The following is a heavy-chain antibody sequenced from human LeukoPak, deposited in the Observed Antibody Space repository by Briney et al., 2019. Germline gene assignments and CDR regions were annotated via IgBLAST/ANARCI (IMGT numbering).Heavy chain of an antibody. CDR1: GFTFDDYA. CDR2: ISWNSGSI. J-gene: IGHJ4*02. CDR3: AKQYSSSWSTIDY. Sequence: GRSLRLSCAASGFTFDDYAIHWVRQAPGKGLEWVSGISWNSGSIGYADSVKGRFTISRDNAKNSLYLQMNSLRAEDTALYYCAKQYSSSWSTIDYWGQGNLVTVSS. D-gene: IGHD6-13*01. V-gene: IGHV3-9*01.